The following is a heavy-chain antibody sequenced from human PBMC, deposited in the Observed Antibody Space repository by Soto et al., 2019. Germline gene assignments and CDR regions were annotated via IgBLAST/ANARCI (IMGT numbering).Heavy chain of an antibody. D-gene: IGHD5-18*01. CDR2: ISSSGSTI. CDR1: GFTFSDYY. V-gene: IGHV3-11*01. CDR3: ARDGPNEGGYSYGFFPGNHYYYYYGMDV. Sequence: GGSLRLSCAASGFTFSDYYMSWIRQAPGKGLEWVSYISSSGSTIYYADSVKGRFTISRDNAKNSLYLQMNSLRAEDTAVYYCARDGPNEGGYSYGFFPGNHYYYYYGMDVWGQGTTVTVSS. J-gene: IGHJ6*02.